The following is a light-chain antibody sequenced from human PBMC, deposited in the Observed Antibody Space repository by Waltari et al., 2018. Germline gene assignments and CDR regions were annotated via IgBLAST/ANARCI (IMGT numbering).Light chain of an antibody. CDR1: QHIGDN. CDR2: GAS. J-gene: IGKJ4*01. CDR3: LQSNGWPPRLT. Sequence: EILMTQSPATVSVLAGERVTLSCSASQHIGDNLAWFHQVPGQPPRLLVYGASKRATGVPGRFGGSGSGIEFALNISSLQSEDVGLYYCLQSNGWPPRLTFGRGTKVEI. V-gene: IGKV3-15*01.